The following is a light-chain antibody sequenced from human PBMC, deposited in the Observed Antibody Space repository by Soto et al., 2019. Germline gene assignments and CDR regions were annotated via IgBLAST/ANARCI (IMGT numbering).Light chain of an antibody. CDR3: QQLNNYPST. J-gene: IGKJ4*01. CDR2: HAS. V-gene: IGKV1-5*01. Sequence: DIQMTQSPSTLPASVGDRVTITCRASRSIIDWLAWYHQKPGPAPNVLINHASSLQSGVPSRFSGSGSGTDFALTISSLQPEDFATYYCQQLNNYPSTFGGGTKVDIK. CDR1: RSIIDW.